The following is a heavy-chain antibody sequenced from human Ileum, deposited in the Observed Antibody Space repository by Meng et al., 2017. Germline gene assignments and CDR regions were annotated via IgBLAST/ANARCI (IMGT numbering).Heavy chain of an antibody. Sequence: QVQRQQLGAGLLKRAETLFLTCAVYGGSVSGYYWSWIRQPPGKGLEWIGDINHSGSTNYNPYLKSRGTTSVDTTKNQFSLKLSYVTAADTDVYYCAGGGLWFDPWGQGTLVTVSS. CDR3: AGGGLWFDP. CDR1: GGSVSGYY. J-gene: IGHJ5*02. D-gene: IGHD3/OR15-3a*01. V-gene: IGHV4-34*01. CDR2: INHSGST.